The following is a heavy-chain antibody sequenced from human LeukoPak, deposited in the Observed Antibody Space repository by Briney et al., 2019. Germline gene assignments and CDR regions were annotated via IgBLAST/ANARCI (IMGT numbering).Heavy chain of an antibody. J-gene: IGHJ4*02. V-gene: IGHV3-23*01. Sequence: GGSLRLYCAASGFTFSTYAMSWVRQAPGRGLEWVSTISGGGDMTFSADSVKGRFSISRDDSKNTLFLQMNSLRAEDTAVYYCATQVGKRWLVLGGIFDYWGQGTLVTVSS. D-gene: IGHD6-19*01. CDR1: GFTFSTYA. CDR3: ATQVGKRWLVLGGIFDY. CDR2: ISGGGDMT.